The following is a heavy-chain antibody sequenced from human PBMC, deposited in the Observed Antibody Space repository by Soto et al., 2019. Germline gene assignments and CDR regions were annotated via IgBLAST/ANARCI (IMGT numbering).Heavy chain of an antibody. CDR2: VKNKADGEPT. V-gene: IGHV3-15*01. CDR1: EFAFIHAG. D-gene: IGHD1-26*01. CDR3: APGRFGSREWDFEY. Sequence: EVQLVESGGCLVKPGGSLRLSCAASEFAFIHAGMSWVRQAPGKGLAWVGRVKNKADGEPTDYAAPVKGRFTIYRDDSKNTLYLQMSSLKTEDTGVYLCAPGRFGSREWDFEYWGQGTLVTVSS. J-gene: IGHJ4*02.